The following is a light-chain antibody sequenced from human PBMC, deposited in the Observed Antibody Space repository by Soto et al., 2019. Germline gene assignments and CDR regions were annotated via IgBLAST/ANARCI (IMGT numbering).Light chain of an antibody. CDR3: SSYASSSTLV. Sequence: QSVLTQPASVSGSPGQSITISCTGTSSDVGDYNYVSWYQQHPGKAPKLMIYDVSNRPSGVSNRFSGSKSGNTASLTIPGLQAEDEAEYYCSSYASSSTLVFGTGTKVTVL. CDR1: SSDVGDYNY. J-gene: IGLJ1*01. CDR2: DVS. V-gene: IGLV2-14*01.